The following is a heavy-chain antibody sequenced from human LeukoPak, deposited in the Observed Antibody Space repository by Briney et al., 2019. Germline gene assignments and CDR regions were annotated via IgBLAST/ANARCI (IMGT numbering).Heavy chain of an antibody. V-gene: IGHV3-30*03. Sequence: PPGGSLRLSCAASGFTFSSYGMHWVRQAPGKGLEWVAVISYDGSNKYYADSVKGRFTISRDNAKNSLYLQMNSLRAEDTAVYYCARARITMVRGPSASDYWGQGTLVTVSS. CDR2: ISYDGSNK. J-gene: IGHJ4*02. D-gene: IGHD3-10*01. CDR3: ARARITMVRGPSASDY. CDR1: GFTFSSYG.